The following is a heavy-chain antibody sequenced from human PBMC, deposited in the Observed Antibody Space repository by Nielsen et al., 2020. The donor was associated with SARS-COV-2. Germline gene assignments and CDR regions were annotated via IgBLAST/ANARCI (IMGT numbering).Heavy chain of an antibody. V-gene: IGHV1-24*01. CDR3: ATDSPIGVVIYALAH. CDR1: GYTLTELS. Sequence: ASVKVSCKVSGYTLTELSMHWVRQAPGKGLERMGGFDPQDGETSYAQKFQGRVTMTEDTSIDTAYLDLSGLRSDDTAVYYCATDSPIGVVIYALAHWGQGTPVTVSS. D-gene: IGHD3-3*01. CDR2: FDPQDGET. J-gene: IGHJ4*02.